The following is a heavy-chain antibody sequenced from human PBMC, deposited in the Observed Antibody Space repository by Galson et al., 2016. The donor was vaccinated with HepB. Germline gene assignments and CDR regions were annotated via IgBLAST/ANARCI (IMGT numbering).Heavy chain of an antibody. Sequence: SLRLSCAASGFIFNRNAIHWVRQAPGNGLEWVAVVSHDASHEHYADSVKGRFTLSRDNSERTVSLQMNTLRPEDTAIYYCAKDQYAYGKTLSQIDQWGQGTLVIVSS. CDR1: GFIFNRNA. D-gene: IGHD1/OR15-1a*01. J-gene: IGHJ5*02. V-gene: IGHV3-30*04. CDR2: VSHDASHE. CDR3: AKDQYAYGKTLSQIDQ.